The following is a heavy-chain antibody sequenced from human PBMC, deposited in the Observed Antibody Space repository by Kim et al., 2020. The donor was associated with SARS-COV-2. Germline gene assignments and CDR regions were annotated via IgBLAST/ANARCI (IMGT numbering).Heavy chain of an antibody. D-gene: IGHD1-1*01. CDR1: GFTFSKSR. V-gene: IGHV3-7*01. CDR3: AREGGDDISSTANR. Sequence: GGSLRLSCVGSGFTFSKSRMSWLRQAPGKALEWVANINRDGSAEYYLGSVKGRFVISRDNAKNSLSLRMTNLRPEDTAVYYCAREGGDDISSTANRWGQG. CDR2: INRDGSAE. J-gene: IGHJ5*02.